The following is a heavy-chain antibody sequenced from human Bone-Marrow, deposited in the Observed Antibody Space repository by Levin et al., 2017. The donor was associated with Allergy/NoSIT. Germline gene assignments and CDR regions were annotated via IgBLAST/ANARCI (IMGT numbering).Heavy chain of an antibody. CDR3: ARETTHYYDFWSGYYGRNYYMDV. CDR1: GFTFSSYG. Sequence: LSLTCAASGFTFSSYGMHWVRQAPGKGLEWVAVIWYDGSNKYYADSVKGRFTISRDNSKNTLYLQMNSLRAEDTAVYYCARETTHYYDFWSGYYGRNYYMDVWGKGTTVTVSS. D-gene: IGHD3-3*01. CDR2: IWYDGSNK. V-gene: IGHV3-33*01. J-gene: IGHJ6*03.